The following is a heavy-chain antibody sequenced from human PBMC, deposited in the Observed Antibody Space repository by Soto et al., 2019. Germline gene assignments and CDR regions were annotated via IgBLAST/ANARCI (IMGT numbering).Heavy chain of an antibody. D-gene: IGHD3-10*01. J-gene: IGHJ4*02. CDR2: INHSGST. CDR1: GGSFSGYY. CDR3: ARGAPRYYYGSGRASYYFDY. V-gene: IGHV4-34*01. Sequence: SETLSLTCAVYGGSFSGYYCSWIRQPPGKGLEWIGEINHSGSTNYNPSLKSRVTISVDTSKNQFSLKLSSVTAADTAVYYCARGAPRYYYGSGRASYYFDYWGQGTLVTVSS.